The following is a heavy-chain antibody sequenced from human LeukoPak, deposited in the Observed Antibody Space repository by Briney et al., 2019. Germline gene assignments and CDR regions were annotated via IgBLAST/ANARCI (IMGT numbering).Heavy chain of an antibody. CDR1: GYTFTGYY. V-gene: IGHV1-18*04. CDR3: ARDASSIAAQFGDY. Sequence: ASVKVSCKASGYTFTGYYMHWVRQAPGQGLEWMGWISAYNGNTNYAQKLQGRVTMTTDTSTSTAYMELRSLRSDDTAVYYCARDASSIAAQFGDYWGQGTLVTVSS. J-gene: IGHJ4*02. CDR2: ISAYNGNT. D-gene: IGHD6-6*01.